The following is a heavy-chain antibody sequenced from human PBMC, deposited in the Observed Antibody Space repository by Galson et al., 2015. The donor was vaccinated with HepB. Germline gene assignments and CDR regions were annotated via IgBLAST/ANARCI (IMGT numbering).Heavy chain of an antibody. V-gene: IGHV3-33*01. CDR2: LWYDGSNK. CDR3: ARDSIYYDFWSGPDY. J-gene: IGHJ4*02. D-gene: IGHD3-3*01. CDR1: GFTFSSYG. Sequence: SLRLSCAASGFTFSSYGMHWVRQAPGKGLEWVAVLWYDGSNKYYADSVKGRFTISRDNSKNTLYLQMNSLRAEDTAVYYCARDSIYYDFWSGPDYWGQGTLVTVSS.